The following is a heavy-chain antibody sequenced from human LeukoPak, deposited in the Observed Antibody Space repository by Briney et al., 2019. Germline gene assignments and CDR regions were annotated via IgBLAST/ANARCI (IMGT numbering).Heavy chain of an antibody. Sequence: SETLSLTCTVSGGSISSYYWRWIRQPAGKGLEWIGRIYTSGSTNYNPSLKSRVTMSVDTSKNQFSLKLSSVTAADTAVYYCARELHSSSWLDYWGQGTLVTVSS. V-gene: IGHV4-4*07. CDR1: GGSISSYY. J-gene: IGHJ4*02. CDR2: IYTSGST. CDR3: ARELHSSSWLDY. D-gene: IGHD6-13*01.